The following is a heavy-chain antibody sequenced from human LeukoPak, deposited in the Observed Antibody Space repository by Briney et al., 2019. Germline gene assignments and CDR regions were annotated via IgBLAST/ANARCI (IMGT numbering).Heavy chain of an antibody. D-gene: IGHD4-17*01. CDR2: ISQNGGDT. J-gene: IGHJ4*02. CDR3: AKSVESAVTTNPYFDY. V-gene: IGHV3-23*01. CDR1: GFTFSSYG. Sequence: GGSLRLSCAASGFTFSSYGIIWFRQAPEKGLEWVSGISQNGGDTYYADSVKGRFTISRDNSKNTLVLQMNSLRAEDTAVYYCAKSVESAVTTNPYFDYWGQGTLVTVSS.